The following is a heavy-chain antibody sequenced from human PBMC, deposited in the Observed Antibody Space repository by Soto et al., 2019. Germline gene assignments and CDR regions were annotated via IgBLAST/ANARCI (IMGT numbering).Heavy chain of an antibody. CDR3: ASRIVLMVYASKYYGMDV. Sequence: SVKVSCKASGYTFTSYGISWVRQAPGQGLEWMGGIIPIFGTANYAQKFQGRVTITADESTSTAYMELSSLRSEDTAVYYCASRIVLMVYASKYYGMDVWGQGTTVTVSS. V-gene: IGHV1-69*13. J-gene: IGHJ6*02. D-gene: IGHD2-8*01. CDR2: IIPIFGTA. CDR1: GYTFTSYG.